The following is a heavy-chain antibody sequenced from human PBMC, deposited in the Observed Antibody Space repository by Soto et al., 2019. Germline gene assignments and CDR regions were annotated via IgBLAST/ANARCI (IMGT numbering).Heavy chain of an antibody. D-gene: IGHD5-18*01. CDR3: ARGLVDTAMVRDTKCAFDY. J-gene: IGHJ4*03. Sequence: LSLTCTVSGGSISSYYWSWIRQPPWKGLEWIGYIYYSGSTNYNPSLKSRVTISVDTSKNQFSLKLSSVTAADTAVYYCARGLVDTAMVRDTKCAFDYWGQGTTVTVSS. V-gene: IGHV4-59*01. CDR1: GGSISSYY. CDR2: IYYSGST.